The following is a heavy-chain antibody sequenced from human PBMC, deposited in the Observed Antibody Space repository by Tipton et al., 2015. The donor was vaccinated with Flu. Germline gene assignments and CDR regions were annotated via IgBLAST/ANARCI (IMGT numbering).Heavy chain of an antibody. V-gene: IGHV4-61*02. D-gene: IGHD3-22*01. CDR3: ARDWYFYDTSAYYALEYLDS. Sequence: GLVKPSETLSLTCNVSGVSISSGTYYWTWIRQPAGKGLEWIGRVYSTGNINYNPSLKSRLTISVDRSKNQFSLTLSSVTAADTAVYYCARDWYFYDTSAYYALEYLDSWGKGTLVTVSS. J-gene: IGHJ4*02. CDR1: GVSISSGTYY. CDR2: VYSTGNI.